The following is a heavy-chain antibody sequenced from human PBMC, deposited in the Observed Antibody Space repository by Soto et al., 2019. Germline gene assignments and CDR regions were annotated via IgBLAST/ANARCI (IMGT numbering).Heavy chain of an antibody. D-gene: IGHD1-1*01. V-gene: IGHV1-69*12. CDR1: GGTFSSYA. Sequence: QVQLVQSGAEVKKPGSSVKVSCKASGGTFSSYAISWVRQAPGQGLEWMGGIIPIFGTANYAQKFQGRVTITADESTSTDHMELSSLRSEDTAVYYCARNGRTGTLYYSGMDVWGQGTTVTVSS. CDR3: ARNGRTGTLYYSGMDV. CDR2: IIPIFGTA. J-gene: IGHJ6*02.